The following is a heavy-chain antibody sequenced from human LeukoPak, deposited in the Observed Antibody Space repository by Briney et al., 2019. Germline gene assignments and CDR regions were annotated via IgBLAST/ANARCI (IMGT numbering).Heavy chain of an antibody. CDR3: ARDDSDVDAFDI. J-gene: IGHJ3*02. CDR1: GGSISSYY. D-gene: IGHD5-18*01. Sequence: PSETLSLTCTVSGGSISSYYWSWIRQPPGKGLEWIGYIYYSGSINYNPSLKSRVTISVDTSKNQFSLKLSSVTAADTAVYYCARDDSDVDAFDIWGQGTMVTVSS. V-gene: IGHV4-59*01. CDR2: IYYSGSI.